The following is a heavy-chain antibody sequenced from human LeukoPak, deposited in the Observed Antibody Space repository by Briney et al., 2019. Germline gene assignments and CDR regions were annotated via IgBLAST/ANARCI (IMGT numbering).Heavy chain of an antibody. D-gene: IGHD5-18*01. Sequence: PSETLSLTCTVSGGSISSGGYYWSWIRQHRGKGLEWIGYIYYSGSTYYNPSLKSRVTISVDTSKNQFSLRLSSVTAADTAVYYCARVEYSYGPVLYYFDYWGQGTLVTVSS. CDR1: GGSISSGGYY. CDR2: IYYSGST. V-gene: IGHV4-31*03. J-gene: IGHJ4*02. CDR3: ARVEYSYGPVLYYFDY.